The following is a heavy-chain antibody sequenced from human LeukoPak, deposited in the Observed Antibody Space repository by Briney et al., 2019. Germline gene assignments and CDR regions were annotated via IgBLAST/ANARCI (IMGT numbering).Heavy chain of an antibody. CDR1: GGSISSYY. V-gene: IGHV4-59*01. J-gene: IGHJ4*02. Sequence: SETLSLTCTVSGGSISSYYWSWIRLPPGKGLEWIGYIYYSGSTNYNPSLRSRVTISVDASKNQFSLKLSSVTAADTAVYYCARSSESYDSSGYYSYYFDYWGQGTLVTVSS. D-gene: IGHD3-22*01. CDR3: ARSSESYDSSGYYSYYFDY. CDR2: IYYSGST.